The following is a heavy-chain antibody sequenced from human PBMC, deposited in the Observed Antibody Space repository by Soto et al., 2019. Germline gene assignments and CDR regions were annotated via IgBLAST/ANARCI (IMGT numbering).Heavy chain of an antibody. V-gene: IGHV1-8*01. CDR3: ARGGRIAAAGTWWFDP. D-gene: IGHD6-13*01. CDR2: MNPNSGNT. CDR1: GYTFTSYD. Sequence: ASVKVSGKASGYTFTSYDINWVRQATGQGLEWMGWMNPNSGNTGYAQKFQGRVTMTRNTSISTAYMELSSLRSEDTAVYYCARGGRIAAAGTWWFDPWGQGTLVTVSS. J-gene: IGHJ5*02.